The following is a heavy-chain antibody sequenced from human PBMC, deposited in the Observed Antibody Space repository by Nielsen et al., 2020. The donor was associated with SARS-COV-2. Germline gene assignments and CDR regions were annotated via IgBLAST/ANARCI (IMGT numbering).Heavy chain of an antibody. Sequence: GESLKISCKGSGYSFTSYWISWVRQMPGKGLEWMGRIDPSDSYTNYSPSFQGHVTISADESIGTAYLQWSSLKASDTAMYYCAILNSYSTYYDYWGQGTLVTVSS. V-gene: IGHV5-10-1*01. D-gene: IGHD6-13*01. J-gene: IGHJ4*02. CDR3: AILNSYSTYYDY. CDR1: GYSFTSYW. CDR2: IDPSDSYT.